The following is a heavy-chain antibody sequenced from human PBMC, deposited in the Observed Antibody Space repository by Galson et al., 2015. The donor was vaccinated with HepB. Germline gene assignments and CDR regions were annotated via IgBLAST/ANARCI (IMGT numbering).Heavy chain of an antibody. J-gene: IGHJ4*02. D-gene: IGHD6-13*01. CDR1: GFTFSSYA. Sequence: SLRLSCAASGFTFSSYAMSWVRQAPGKGLEWVSAISGSGGSTYYADSVKGRFTISRDNSKNTLYLQMNSLRAEGTAVYYCAKVGVSSWLLPPYWGQGTLVTVSS. V-gene: IGHV3-23*01. CDR2: ISGSGGST. CDR3: AKVGVSSWLLPPY.